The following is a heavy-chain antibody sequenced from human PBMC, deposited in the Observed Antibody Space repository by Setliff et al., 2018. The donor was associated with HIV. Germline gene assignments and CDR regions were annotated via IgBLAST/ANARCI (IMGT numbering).Heavy chain of an antibody. Sequence: PSETLSLTCRVSGYFINIGHYCGWLRQSPGKGLEWIGTIYHSGGTYYNPSLKSRVTISVDTSKNQFSLKLSSVTAADTAVYYCARRGDFFYYAMDVWGQGTTVTVSS. CDR1: GYFINIGHY. V-gene: IGHV4-38-2*01. J-gene: IGHJ6*02. CDR3: ARRGDFFYYAMDV. CDR2: IYHSGGT.